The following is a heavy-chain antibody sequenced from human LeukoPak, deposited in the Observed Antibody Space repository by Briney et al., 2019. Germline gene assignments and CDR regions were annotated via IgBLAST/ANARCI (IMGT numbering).Heavy chain of an antibody. CDR3: ARMTPTRMVRGVGSGHYPYSFDY. CDR1: GGYISSYY. Sequence: SETLSLTCTVSGGYISSYYWSWIRQPAGKGLESIGHISTSGSTNYNPFLKSRVTMSVDTSKNQFSLKLSSVTAADTAVYYCARMTPTRMVRGVGSGHYPYSFDYWGQGTLVTVSS. J-gene: IGHJ4*02. D-gene: IGHD3-10*01. CDR2: ISTSGST. V-gene: IGHV4-4*07.